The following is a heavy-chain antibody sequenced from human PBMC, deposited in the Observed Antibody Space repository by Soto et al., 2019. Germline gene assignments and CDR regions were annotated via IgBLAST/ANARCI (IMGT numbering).Heavy chain of an antibody. CDR2: IYYSGST. D-gene: IGHD3-10*01. CDR3: ARVPRLSYYGSGSYAPPDWFDP. V-gene: IGHV4-31*03. CDR1: GGSISSGGYY. J-gene: IGHJ5*02. Sequence: SETLSLTCTVSGGSISSGGYYWSWIRQHPGKGLEWIGYIYYSGSTYYNPSLKSRVTISVDTSKNQFSLKLSSVTAADTAVYYCARVPRLSYYGSGSYAPPDWFDPWGQGTLVTVSS.